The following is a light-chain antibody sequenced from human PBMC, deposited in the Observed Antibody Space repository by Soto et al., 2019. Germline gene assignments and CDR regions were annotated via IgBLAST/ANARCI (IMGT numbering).Light chain of an antibody. V-gene: IGKV2-28*01. J-gene: IGKJ1*01. CDR1: QIVLHSNGYNY. Sequence: DIVMTQSPLSLPVTPGEPASICCRSSQIVLHSNGYNYLDWYLQKPGQSPQLLIYLGSNRASGVPDRFSGSGSGTDFTLKISRVEAEDVGVYYCMQALQTPWTFGQGTKVDIK. CDR2: LGS. CDR3: MQALQTPWT.